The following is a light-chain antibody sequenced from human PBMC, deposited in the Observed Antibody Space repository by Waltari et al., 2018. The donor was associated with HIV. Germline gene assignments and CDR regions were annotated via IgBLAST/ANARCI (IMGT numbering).Light chain of an antibody. CDR1: QSVLYSSNNKNY. CDR2: WAS. CDR3: QQYYSTLT. V-gene: IGKV4-1*01. Sequence: DIVMTQSPDSLAVSLGARATINCKSRQSVLYSSNNKNYLAWYQQKPGQPPKLLISWASTRESGVPDRFSGSGSGTDFTLTISSLQAEDVAVYYCQQYYSTLTFGGGTKVEIK. J-gene: IGKJ4*01.